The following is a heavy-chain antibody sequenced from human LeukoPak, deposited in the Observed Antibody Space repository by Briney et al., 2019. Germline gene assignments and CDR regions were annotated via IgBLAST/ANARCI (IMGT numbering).Heavy chain of an antibody. CDR2: ISWDGGGT. V-gene: IGHV3-43D*04. Sequence: GGFLRLSCAASGFTFDDYAMHWVRQAPGKGLEWVSLISWDGGGTYYADSVKGRFTISRDNSKNSLYLQMNSLRAEDTALYYCAKDALNRGRVAVAYYYYMDVWGKGTTVTVSS. CDR1: GFTFDDYA. D-gene: IGHD6-19*01. J-gene: IGHJ6*03. CDR3: AKDALNRGRVAVAYYYYMDV.